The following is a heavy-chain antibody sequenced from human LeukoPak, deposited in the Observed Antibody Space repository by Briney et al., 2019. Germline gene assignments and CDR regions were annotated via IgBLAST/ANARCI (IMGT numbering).Heavy chain of an antibody. CDR3: AKRGVVIRVILVGFHKEAYYFDS. Sequence: GGSLRLSCAASGFTFSSYEMNWVRQAPGKGLEWVSYISSSGSTIYYADSVKGRFTISRDNPKNTLYLQMNSLRAEDTAVYFCAKRGVVIRVILVGFHKEAYYFDSWGQGALVTVSS. D-gene: IGHD3-10*01. CDR2: ISSSGSTI. J-gene: IGHJ4*02. CDR1: GFTFSSYE. V-gene: IGHV3-48*03.